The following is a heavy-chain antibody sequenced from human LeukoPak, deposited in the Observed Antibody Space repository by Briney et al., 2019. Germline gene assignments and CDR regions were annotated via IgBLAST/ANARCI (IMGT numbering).Heavy chain of an antibody. CDR1: GFTFSSYG. CDR2: IWYDGSNK. Sequence: GRSLRLSCAAFGFTFSSYGMHWVRQAPGKGLEWVAVIWYDGSNKYYADSVKGRFAISRDNSKNTLYLQMNSLRAEDTAVYYCARGKQGFDYWGQGTLVTVSS. CDR3: ARGKQGFDY. V-gene: IGHV3-33*01. J-gene: IGHJ4*02.